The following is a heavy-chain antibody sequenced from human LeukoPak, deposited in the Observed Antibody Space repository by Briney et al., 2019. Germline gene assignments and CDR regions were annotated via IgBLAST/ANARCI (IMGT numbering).Heavy chain of an antibody. V-gene: IGHV1-18*01. CDR1: GYTFTSYG. CDR2: ISAYNGNT. J-gene: IGHJ4*02. CDR3: ARDGDVVVTASVFDY. D-gene: IGHD2-21*02. Sequence: ASVKVSCKASGYTFTSYGISWVRQAPGQGLEWMGWISAYNGNTNYAQKLQGRVTMTTDTSTSTAYMELRSLRSDDTAVYYCARDGDVVVTASVFDYWGQGTLVTVSS.